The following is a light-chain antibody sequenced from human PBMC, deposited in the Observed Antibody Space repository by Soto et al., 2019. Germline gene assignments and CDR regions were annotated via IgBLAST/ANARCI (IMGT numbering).Light chain of an antibody. CDR1: SSDVGGYDY. CDR2: DVN. CDR3: SSYTVSNTYV. Sequence: QSALTQPASVSGSPGQSITISCTGTSSDVGGYDYVAWYQQHPGKAPKLLIFDVNNRPSGISFRVSGSKSGNTASLTISGLQADDEADYYSSSYTVSNTYVFGTGTKLTVL. V-gene: IGLV2-14*03. J-gene: IGLJ1*01.